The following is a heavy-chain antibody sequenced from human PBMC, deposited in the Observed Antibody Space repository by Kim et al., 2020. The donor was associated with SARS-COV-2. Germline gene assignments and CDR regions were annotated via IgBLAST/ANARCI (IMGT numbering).Heavy chain of an antibody. V-gene: IGHV4-34*01. J-gene: IGHJ4*02. Sequence: PTLKSRVNISGDPSKNQFSLQLSSVTAADTAVYYCARGLRYFDWLSQLFDYWGQGTLVTVSS. CDR3: ARGLRYFDWLSQLFDY. D-gene: IGHD3-9*01.